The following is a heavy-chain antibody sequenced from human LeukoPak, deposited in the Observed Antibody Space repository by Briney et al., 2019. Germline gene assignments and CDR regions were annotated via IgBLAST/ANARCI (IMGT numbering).Heavy chain of an antibody. D-gene: IGHD2-2*01. CDR1: GGSISSADYY. J-gene: IGHJ4*02. Sequence: SQTLSLTCTVSGGSISSADYYWSWIRQPPGKGLEWIGYIYYSGSTYYNPSLKSRVIISLDTSKNQFSLKLTSVTAADTAMYYCARVITTGVVPAALAQMFDYWGQGTLVTVSS. CDR2: IYYSGST. V-gene: IGHV4-31*03. CDR3: ARVITTGVVPAALAQMFDY.